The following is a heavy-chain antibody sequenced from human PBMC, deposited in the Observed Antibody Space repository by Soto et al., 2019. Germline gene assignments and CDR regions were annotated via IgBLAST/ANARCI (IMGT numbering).Heavy chain of an antibody. Sequence: GGSLRLSCAASGFTFSSYAMSWVRQAPGKGLEWVSSISGSGGSTYYADSVKGRFTISRDNSKNTLYMQMNSLRAEDTAVYYCAKQQGPGTPYYYAMDVWGQGTTVTVSS. V-gene: IGHV3-23*01. CDR1: GFTFSSYA. D-gene: IGHD1-1*01. CDR2: ISGSGGST. CDR3: AKQQGPGTPYYYAMDV. J-gene: IGHJ6*02.